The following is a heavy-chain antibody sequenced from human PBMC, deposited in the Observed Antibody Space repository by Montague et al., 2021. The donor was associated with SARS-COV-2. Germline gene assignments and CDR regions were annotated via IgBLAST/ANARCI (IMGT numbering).Heavy chain of an antibody. CDR3: ARGGGYSYGAFDY. D-gene: IGHD5-18*01. V-gene: IGHV4-34*01. CDR2: INHSGST. CDR1: GGSFSGYY. Sequence: SETLSLTCVVYGGSFSGYYWSWIRQPPGKGLEWIGEINHSGSTNYNPSLKSRVTISVDTSKKQFSLRLNSVTAADTAVYYCARGGGYSYGAFDYWGQGTLVTVS. J-gene: IGHJ4*02.